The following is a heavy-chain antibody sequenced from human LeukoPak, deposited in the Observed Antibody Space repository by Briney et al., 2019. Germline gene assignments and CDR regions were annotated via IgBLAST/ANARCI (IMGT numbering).Heavy chain of an antibody. V-gene: IGHV1-69*04. CDR1: GYTFTSYG. CDR2: IIPILGIA. J-gene: IGHJ4*02. CDR3: ARGDLSSQNFDY. Sequence: GASVKVSCKASGYTFTSYGISWVRQAPGQGLEWMGRIIPILGIANYAQKFQGRVTITADKSTSTAYMELSSLRSEDTAVYYCARGDLSSQNFDYWGQGTLVTVSS.